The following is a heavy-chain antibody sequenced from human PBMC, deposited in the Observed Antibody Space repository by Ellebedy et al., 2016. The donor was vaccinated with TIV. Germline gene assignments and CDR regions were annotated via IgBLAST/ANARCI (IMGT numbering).Heavy chain of an antibody. D-gene: IGHD4-11*01. CDR2: ISGYNGNT. V-gene: IGHV1-18*04. CDR1: GYMFTSYS. CDR3: ARGNINNWFDP. Sequence: ASVKVSCXASGYMFTSYSINWVRQAPGQGLEWMGRISGYNGNTHYAQRFQDRVTMTLDTSATTAYMELRSLRSDDTAVYFCARGNINNWFDPWGQGTLVTVSS. J-gene: IGHJ5*02.